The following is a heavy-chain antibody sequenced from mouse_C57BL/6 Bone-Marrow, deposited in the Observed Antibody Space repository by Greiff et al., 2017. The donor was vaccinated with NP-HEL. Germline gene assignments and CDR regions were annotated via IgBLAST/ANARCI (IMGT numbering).Heavy chain of an antibody. V-gene: IGHV1-82*01. J-gene: IGHJ1*03. CDR2: IYPGDGDT. CDR1: GYAFSSSW. CDR3: ARRDGYYEDWYFDV. Sequence: QVQLQQSGPELVKPGASVKISCKASGYAFSSSWMNWVKQRPGKGLEWIGRIYPGDGDTNYNGKFKGKATLTADKSSSTAYMQLSSLTSEDSAVYFCARRDGYYEDWYFDVWGTGTTVTVSS. D-gene: IGHD2-3*01.